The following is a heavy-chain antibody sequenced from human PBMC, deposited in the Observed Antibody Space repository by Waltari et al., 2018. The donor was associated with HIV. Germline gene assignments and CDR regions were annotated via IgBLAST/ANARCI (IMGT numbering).Heavy chain of an antibody. J-gene: IGHJ4*02. CDR2: IWYDGSNK. Sequence: QVQLVESGGGVVQPGRSLRLSCAASEFTFSSYGMHWVRQAPGKGLEWVAVIWYDGSNKYYANSVKGRFTISRDNSKNTLYLQMNSLRAEDTAVYYCARDPFYYYGSGSYSPGDYFDYWGQGTLITVSS. CDR3: ARDPFYYYGSGSYSPGDYFDY. V-gene: IGHV3-33*01. D-gene: IGHD3-10*01. CDR1: EFTFSSYG.